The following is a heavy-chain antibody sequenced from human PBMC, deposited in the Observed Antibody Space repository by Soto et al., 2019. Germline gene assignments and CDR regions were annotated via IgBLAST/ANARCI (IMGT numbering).Heavy chain of an antibody. CDR3: SRGSTRCPGYFDS. Sequence: TLYLTFTVPGGAISSGGYYWCGIRQRQGKGLEWIGYIYYSGSTYYNPSLKSRVTISVNTSKNQFSLKLSSVTAAHPAVSFCSRGSTRCPGYFDSWGQGAPVTVSS. J-gene: IGHJ4*02. CDR2: IYYSGST. V-gene: IGHV4-30-4*08. CDR1: GGAISSGGYY. D-gene: IGHD2-2*01.